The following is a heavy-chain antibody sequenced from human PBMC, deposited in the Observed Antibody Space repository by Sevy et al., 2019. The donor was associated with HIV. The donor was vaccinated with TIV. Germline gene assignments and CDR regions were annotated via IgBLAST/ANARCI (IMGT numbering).Heavy chain of an antibody. CDR2: INHSGST. J-gene: IGHJ6*02. CDR3: ARVKILYYYYYGMDV. D-gene: IGHD2-8*02. CDR1: GGSFSGYY. V-gene: IGHV4-34*01. Sequence: SETLSLTCAVYGGSFSGYYWSWIRQPPGKGLEWIGEINHSGSTNYNPSLKSRVTISVDTSKNQFSLKLSSVTAADTAVYYCARVKILYYYYYGMDVWGQGTTVIVSS.